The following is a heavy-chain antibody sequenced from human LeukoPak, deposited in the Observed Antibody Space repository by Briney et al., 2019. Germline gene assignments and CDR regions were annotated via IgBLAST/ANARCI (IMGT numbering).Heavy chain of an antibody. CDR3: ARFGYSSGWTPPDY. J-gene: IGHJ4*02. D-gene: IGHD6-19*01. V-gene: IGHV1-69*06. CDR2: IIPIFGTA. Sequence: SSAKVSCKASGGTFSSYAISWVRQAPGQGLEWMGGIIPIFGTANYAQKFQGRVTITADKSTSTAYMELSSLRSEDTAVYYCARFGYSSGWTPPDYWGQGTLVTVSS. CDR1: GGTFSSYA.